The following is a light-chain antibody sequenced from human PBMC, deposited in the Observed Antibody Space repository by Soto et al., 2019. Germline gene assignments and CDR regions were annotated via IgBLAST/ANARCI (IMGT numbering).Light chain of an antibody. CDR2: GAS. CDR3: QQYNSYWT. V-gene: IGKV3-20*01. Sequence: EIVLTQSPGTLSLSPGERATLSCRASQSVSSSYLAWYQQKPGQAPRLLIYGASSRATGIPDRFSGSGSGTDFTLTISRLEPEDLAVYYCQQYNSYWTFGQGTKVEIK. J-gene: IGKJ1*01. CDR1: QSVSSSY.